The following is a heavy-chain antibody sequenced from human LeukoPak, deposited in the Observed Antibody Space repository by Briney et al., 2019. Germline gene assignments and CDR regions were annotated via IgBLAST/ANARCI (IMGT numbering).Heavy chain of an antibody. CDR3: VRRAMSSGYDGWYFDL. J-gene: IGHJ2*01. CDR2: MSYSGRA. D-gene: IGHD3-22*01. Sequence: PSETLSLTCTVSGGSISSSSYYWGWIRQPPGKGLEGIGTMSYSGRANYNPSLKSRVTISADTSKNQFSLKLNSVTAADTAVYYCVRRAMSSGYDGWYFDLWGRGTLVTVSS. CDR1: GGSISSSSYY. V-gene: IGHV4-39*01.